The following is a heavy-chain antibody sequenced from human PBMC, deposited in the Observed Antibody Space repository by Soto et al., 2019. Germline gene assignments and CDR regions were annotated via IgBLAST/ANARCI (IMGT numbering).Heavy chain of an antibody. Sequence: KSGGSLRLSCAASGFTFSDYYMSWIRQAPGKGLEWVSYISSSGSTIYYADSVKGRFTISRDNAKNSLYLQMNSLRAEDTAVYYCAREMEDCTNGVCYFYFDYWGQGTLVTVSS. J-gene: IGHJ4*02. D-gene: IGHD2-8*01. V-gene: IGHV3-11*01. CDR1: GFTFSDYY. CDR3: AREMEDCTNGVCYFYFDY. CDR2: ISSSGSTI.